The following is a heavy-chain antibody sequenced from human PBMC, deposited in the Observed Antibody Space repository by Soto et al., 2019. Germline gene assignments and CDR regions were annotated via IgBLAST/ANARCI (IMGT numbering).Heavy chain of an antibody. CDR2: IGGSGDST. CDR1: GFIFSNYA. Sequence: EVQLLESGGGLAQSGGSLRLSCAASGFIFSNYAMSWVRQAPGKGLAWVSAIGGSGDSTYYADSVKGRFTISRDNSKSTLYLQMNNLRAEDTAIYYCALGGIASPGYWGQGTLFTVSS. D-gene: IGHD6-13*01. V-gene: IGHV3-23*01. J-gene: IGHJ4*02. CDR3: ALGGIASPGY.